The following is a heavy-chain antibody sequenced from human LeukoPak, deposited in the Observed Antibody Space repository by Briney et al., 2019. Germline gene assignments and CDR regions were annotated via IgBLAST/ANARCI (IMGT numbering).Heavy chain of an antibody. CDR2: ISYDGSNK. CDR1: GFTFSTYA. V-gene: IGHV3-30-3*02. J-gene: IGHJ4*02. D-gene: IGHD4-17*01. CDR3: AKIRGDYVPSGYFDY. Sequence: GGSLRLSCAASGFTFSTYAMHWVRQAPGRGLEWVAVISYDGSNKYYADSVRGRFTISRDNSKNTLYLQMNSLRVEDAAVYYCAKIRGDYVPSGYFDYWGQGTLVTVSS.